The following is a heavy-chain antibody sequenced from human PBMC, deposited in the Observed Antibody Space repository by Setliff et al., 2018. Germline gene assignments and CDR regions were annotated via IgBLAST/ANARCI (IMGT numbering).Heavy chain of an antibody. CDR1: GGSISDYY. CDR3: ARLGGVGATILNYFDY. J-gene: IGHJ4*02. Sequence: SETLSLTCTVSGGSISDYYWSWIRQAPGKGLEWFGYIYYGGSTNYNPSLNSRVAISVDTSENQFSLRLNSVTAADTAVYYCARLGGVGATILNYFDYWGQGTLVTVSS. D-gene: IGHD1-26*01. CDR2: IYYGGST. V-gene: IGHV4-59*01.